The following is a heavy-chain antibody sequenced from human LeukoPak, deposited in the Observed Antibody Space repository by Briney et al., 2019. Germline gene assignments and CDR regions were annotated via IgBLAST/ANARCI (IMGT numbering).Heavy chain of an antibody. Sequence: GGSLRLSCAASGFTFSSHFMHWVRQVPGGGLAWVSRIDYDGTTMVYADSVRGRCTISRDNSKKTVYLQMNSLRAEDTAVYYCAKDRWLQGYFDYWGQGTLVTVSS. V-gene: IGHV3-74*01. D-gene: IGHD5-24*01. CDR3: AKDRWLQGYFDY. CDR2: IDYDGTTM. CDR1: GFTFSSHF. J-gene: IGHJ4*02.